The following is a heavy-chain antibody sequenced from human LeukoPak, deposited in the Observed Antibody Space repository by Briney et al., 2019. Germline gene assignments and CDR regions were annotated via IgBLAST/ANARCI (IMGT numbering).Heavy chain of an antibody. Sequence: SETLSLTCTVSGGSISSGSYYWRWIRQPAGKGLEWIGRIYTSGSTNYNPSLKSRVTISVDRSKNQFSLKLTSVTAADTAVYYCARVSGFGDPFDYWGQGTLVTVSS. CDR2: IYTSGST. CDR3: ARVSGFGDPFDY. D-gene: IGHD3-10*01. V-gene: IGHV4-61*02. J-gene: IGHJ4*02. CDR1: GGSISSGSYY.